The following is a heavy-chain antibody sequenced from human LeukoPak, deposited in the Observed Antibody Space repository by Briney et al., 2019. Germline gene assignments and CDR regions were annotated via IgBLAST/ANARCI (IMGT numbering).Heavy chain of an antibody. J-gene: IGHJ4*02. CDR2: INHSGST. Sequence: PSETLSLTCAVYGGSFSGYYWSWIRQPPGKGLEWIGEINHSGSTNYNPSLKSRVTISVDTSKNQFSLKLSSVTAADTAVYYCARVRGYSYGSLDYWGQGTLVTVSS. CDR1: GGSFSGYY. D-gene: IGHD5-18*01. CDR3: ARVRGYSYGSLDY. V-gene: IGHV4-34*01.